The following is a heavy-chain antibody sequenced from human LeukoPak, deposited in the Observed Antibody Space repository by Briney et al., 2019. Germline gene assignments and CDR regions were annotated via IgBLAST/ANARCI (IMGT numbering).Heavy chain of an antibody. CDR2: INTNTGNP. D-gene: IGHD1-26*01. J-gene: IGHJ6*03. CDR3: AIRYRGSHYYYMDV. CDR1: GYSFTRFG. V-gene: IGHV7-4-1*02. Sequence: ASGKVSCKASGYSFTRFGMNWVRQAPGQELEWLGWINTNTGNPTYGQGFTGRFVFSMDTSVSTAYLQISSLKAEDTAVYYCAIRYRGSHYYYMDVWGKGTTVIVSS.